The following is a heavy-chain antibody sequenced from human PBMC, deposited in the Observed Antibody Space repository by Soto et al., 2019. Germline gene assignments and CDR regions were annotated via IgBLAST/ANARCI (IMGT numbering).Heavy chain of an antibody. J-gene: IGHJ4*02. D-gene: IGHD2-15*01. V-gene: IGHV1-18*01. Sequence: GASLKVSCNASGYTFCKYGISWVRQAPGQGLEWVGLISVYHGNTVHAQKFRGRVNMTTDTSTSTAYMELGSLKSDDTAIYYCAKDCSGGRCGFDXWGQGTLVTVSX. CDR1: GYTFCKYG. CDR3: AKDCSGGRCGFDX. CDR2: ISVYHGNT.